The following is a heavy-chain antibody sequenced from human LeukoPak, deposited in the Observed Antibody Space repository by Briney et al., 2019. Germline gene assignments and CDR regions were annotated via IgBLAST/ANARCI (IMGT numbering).Heavy chain of an antibody. V-gene: IGHV3-30*04. CDR1: GFTFSHYA. D-gene: IGHD3-16*01. Sequence: PGGSLRLSCAASGFTFSHYAMHWVRQPPGKGLEWVALISYDGSNQYYADSVKGRFTISRDNSKNTLYLQMNSLRVDDTAVYYCAKAPRFGDHAAEYFYYYMDVWGKGTTVTVSS. CDR3: AKAPRFGDHAAEYFYYYMDV. CDR2: ISYDGSNQ. J-gene: IGHJ6*03.